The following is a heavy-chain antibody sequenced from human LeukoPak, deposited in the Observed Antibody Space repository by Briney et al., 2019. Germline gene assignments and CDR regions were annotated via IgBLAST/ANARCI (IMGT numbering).Heavy chain of an antibody. J-gene: IGHJ4*02. CDR2: ISGTGGTT. CDR1: GFTFSSPG. Sequence: GGSLRLSCAASGFTFSSPGMSWVRQAPGKGLEWVSAISGTGGTTYYADSVKGRFTISRDNSKNTLYLQMNSLRTEDTAVYYCAKNGYSSGWYMYYFDYWGQGTLVAVSS. V-gene: IGHV3-23*01. D-gene: IGHD6-19*01. CDR3: AKNGYSSGWYMYYFDY.